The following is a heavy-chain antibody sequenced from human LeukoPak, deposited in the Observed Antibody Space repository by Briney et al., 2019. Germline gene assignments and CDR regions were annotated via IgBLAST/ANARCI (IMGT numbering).Heavy chain of an antibody. J-gene: IGHJ4*02. Sequence: WASVKVSCKASGYTFTGYYMHWVRQAPGQGLEWMGWINPNSGGTNYAQKFQGRVTITTDESTSTAYMELSSLRSEDAAVYYCARGEYSSSYAGNYWGQGTLVTVSS. D-gene: IGHD6-6*01. CDR2: INPNSGGT. CDR1: GYTFTGYY. CDR3: ARGEYSSSYAGNY. V-gene: IGHV1-2*02.